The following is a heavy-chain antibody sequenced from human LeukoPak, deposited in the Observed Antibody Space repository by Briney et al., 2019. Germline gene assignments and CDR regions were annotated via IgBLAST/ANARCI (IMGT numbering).Heavy chain of an antibody. Sequence: GGSLRLSCAASGFTSSGSAMHWVRQASGKGLEWVGRIRSKANSYATAYAASVKGRFTISRDDSKNTAYLQMNSLKTEDTAVYYCTRHHITMVRGVIIDYWGQGTLVTVSS. CDR1: GFTSSGSA. D-gene: IGHD3-10*01. CDR3: TRHHITMVRGVIIDY. J-gene: IGHJ4*02. CDR2: IRSKANSYAT. V-gene: IGHV3-73*01.